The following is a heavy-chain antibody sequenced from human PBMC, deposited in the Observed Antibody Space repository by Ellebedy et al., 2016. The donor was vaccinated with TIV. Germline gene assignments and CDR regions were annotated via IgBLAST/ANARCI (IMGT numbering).Heavy chain of an antibody. CDR3: ARIDPWQPIDD. D-gene: IGHD2-21*01. Sequence: MPSETLSLTCGVSGGSASNPRYYWAWIRQPPGKGLEWIGIVYYSGSPYYNPSFKSRVTLSADTSKNQFSLNLSTVTAAETAVYYCARIDPWQPIDDWGQGILVTVSS. CDR1: GGSASNPRYY. V-gene: IGHV4-39*01. CDR2: VYYSGSP. J-gene: IGHJ4*02.